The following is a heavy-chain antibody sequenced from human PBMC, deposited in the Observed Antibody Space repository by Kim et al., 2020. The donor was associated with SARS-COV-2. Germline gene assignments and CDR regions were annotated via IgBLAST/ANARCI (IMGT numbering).Heavy chain of an antibody. V-gene: IGHV3-30*03. CDR3: ARVYAPGTIASDY. Sequence: GGSLRLSCAASGFTFSSYGMHWVRQAPGKGLEWVAVISYDGSNKYYADSVKGRFTISRDNSKNTLYLQMNSLRAEDTAVYYCARVYAPGTIASDYWGQGTLVTVSS. J-gene: IGHJ4*02. CDR1: GFTFSSYG. D-gene: IGHD1-1*01. CDR2: ISYDGSNK.